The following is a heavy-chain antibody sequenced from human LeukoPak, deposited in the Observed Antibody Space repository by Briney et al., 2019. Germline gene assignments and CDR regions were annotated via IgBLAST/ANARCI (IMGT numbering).Heavy chain of an antibody. CDR2: IRYDGSNK. V-gene: IGHV3-30*02. D-gene: IGHD2-2*01. CDR3: ARGYCSSTSCENYYYYYMDV. J-gene: IGHJ6*03. Sequence: GGSLRLSCAASGFTFSSYGMHWVRQAPGKGLEWVAFIRYDGSNKYYADSVKGRFTISRDNAKNSLYLQMNSLRAEDTALYHCARGYCSSTSCENYYYYYMDVWGKGTTVTVSS. CDR1: GFTFSSYG.